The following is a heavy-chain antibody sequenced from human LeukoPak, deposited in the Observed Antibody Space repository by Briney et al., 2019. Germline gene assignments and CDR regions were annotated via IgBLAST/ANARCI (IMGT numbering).Heavy chain of an antibody. Sequence: VASVKVSCKASGGTFSSYAISWVRQAPGHGLEWMGGIIPIFGTANYAQKFQGRVTITADESTSTAYMELSSLRSEDTAVYYCARDSISITMIVVDHTFDYWGQGTLVTVSS. J-gene: IGHJ4*02. CDR1: GGTFSSYA. V-gene: IGHV1-69*13. D-gene: IGHD3-22*01. CDR3: ARDSISITMIVVDHTFDY. CDR2: IIPIFGTA.